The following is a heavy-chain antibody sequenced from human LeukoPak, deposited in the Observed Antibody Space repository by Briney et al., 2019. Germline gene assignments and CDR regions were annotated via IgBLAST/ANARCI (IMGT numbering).Heavy chain of an antibody. D-gene: IGHD6-19*01. CDR2: MNPNSGNT. V-gene: IGHV1-8*01. J-gene: IGHJ4*02. Sequence: GASVKVSCKASGYTFTSYDINWVRQAPGQGLEWMGWMNPNSGNTGYAQKLQGRVTMTRNTSISTAYMELSSLRSEDTAVYYCVRRRGWGYFDYWGQGTLVTVSS. CDR1: GYTFTSYD. CDR3: VRRRGWGYFDY.